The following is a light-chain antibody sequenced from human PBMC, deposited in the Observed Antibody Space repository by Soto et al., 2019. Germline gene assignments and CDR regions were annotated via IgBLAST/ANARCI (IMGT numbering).Light chain of an antibody. CDR1: QSVSSN. CDR2: GAS. CDR3: QQYNNWPRT. J-gene: IGKJ3*01. V-gene: IGKV3-15*01. Sequence: EIVMTQSPATLSVSPGERATLSCRASQSVSSNLAWYQQKPGQAPRLLIYGASTGATGIPARFSGSGSGTEFTLTISGLQSEDFAVYYCQQYNNWPRTFGPGTKVDIK.